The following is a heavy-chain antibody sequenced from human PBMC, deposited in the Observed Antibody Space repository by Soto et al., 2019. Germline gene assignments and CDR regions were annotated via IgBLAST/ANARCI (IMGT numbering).Heavy chain of an antibody. CDR3: ARWPQPRYTTDPYAVDV. V-gene: IGHV1-69*11. CDR2: IVPSLDTT. J-gene: IGHJ6*02. CDR1: GGTFSSSG. Sequence: SVKVSCKASGGTFSSSGFSWVRQAPGQGLEWMGMIVPSLDTTNYAQKFQARVTITADEVTSTAYMELRSLRSEDTGVYYCARWPQPRYTTDPYAVDVWGQGTRVTVSS. D-gene: IGHD3-16*02.